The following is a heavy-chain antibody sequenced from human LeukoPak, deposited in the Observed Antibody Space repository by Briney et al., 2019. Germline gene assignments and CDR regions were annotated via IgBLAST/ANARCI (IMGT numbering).Heavy chain of an antibody. V-gene: IGHV1-2*02. Sequence: ASVKVSCKASGYTFTGYYLHWVRQAPGQGFEWMGWLDPNTGGTNYAQKFQGRVTMTRDTSISTAYMELSSLRSDDTAVYYCARGGGTLSEAFDVWGQGTMVTVSS. J-gene: IGHJ3*01. D-gene: IGHD3-16*01. CDR1: GYTFTGYY. CDR2: LDPNTGGT. CDR3: ARGGGTLSEAFDV.